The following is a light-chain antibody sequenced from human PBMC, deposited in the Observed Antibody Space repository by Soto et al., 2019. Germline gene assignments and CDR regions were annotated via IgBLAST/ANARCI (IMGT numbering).Light chain of an antibody. J-gene: IGKJ3*01. Sequence: DIQMTQSPSSLSASIGDRVTITCRASQRINSYLNWYQQKPGTAPKLLIYAASNLQSGVPSRFSGCGSGTDFTLTISSLQPEDFATYYCQQSYSGPPTFGPGTNVDIK. V-gene: IGKV1-39*01. CDR2: AAS. CDR3: QQSYSGPPT. CDR1: QRINSY.